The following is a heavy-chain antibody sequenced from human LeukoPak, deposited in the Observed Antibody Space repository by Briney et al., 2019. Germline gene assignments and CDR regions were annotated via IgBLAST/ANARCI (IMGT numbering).Heavy chain of an antibody. V-gene: IGHV4-59*01. CDR1: GGSISSYD. CDR3: ARGGGYGDSGDY. D-gene: IGHD4-17*01. J-gene: IGHJ4*02. Sequence: SETLSLTCTVSGGSISSYDWSWIRQPPGKGLEWVEYIYYSGSTNYNPSLKSRVTISVDTSKNQFSLKLSSVTAADTAVYYCARGGGYGDSGDYWGQGTLVTVPS. CDR2: IYYSGST.